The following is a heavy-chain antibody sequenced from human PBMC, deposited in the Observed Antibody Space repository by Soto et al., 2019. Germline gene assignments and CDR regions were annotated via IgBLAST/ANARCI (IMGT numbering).Heavy chain of an antibody. CDR3: VLSYDSSGYYYVDY. D-gene: IGHD3-22*01. V-gene: IGHV3-74*01. J-gene: IGHJ4*02. Sequence: GESLKISCAASGFTFSSYWMHWVRQAPGKGLVWVSRINSDGSSTSYADSVKGRFTISRDNAKNTLYLQMNSLRAEDTAVYYCVLSYDSSGYYYVDYWGQGTLVTVSS. CDR1: GFTFSSYW. CDR2: INSDGSST.